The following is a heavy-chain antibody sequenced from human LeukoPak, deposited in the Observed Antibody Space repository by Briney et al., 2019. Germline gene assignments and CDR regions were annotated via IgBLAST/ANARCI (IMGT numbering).Heavy chain of an antibody. V-gene: IGHV1-69-2*01. D-gene: IGHD2-15*01. CDR1: GYTFTDYY. J-gene: IGHJ5*02. Sequence: ASVKVSXKVSGYTFTDYYMHWMQQAHGKGLEWIGLVDPEDGETIYAEKFQGRVTITADTSTDTAYMELSSLRSEDTAVYYCATAVVVVAATSWFDPWGQGTLVTVSS. CDR3: ATAVVVVAATSWFDP. CDR2: VDPEDGET.